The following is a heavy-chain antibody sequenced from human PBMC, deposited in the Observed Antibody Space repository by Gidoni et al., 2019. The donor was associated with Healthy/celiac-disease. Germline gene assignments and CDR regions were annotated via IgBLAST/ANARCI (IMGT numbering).Heavy chain of an antibody. Sequence: HVQLVESGGGVVQPGRSLRLSCAASVFTLSSYGMHWVRQAPGKGLEWVAVISYDGSNKYYADSVKGRFTISRDNSKNTLYLQMNSLRAEDTAVYYCAKEGVVPAAMGSSWFDPWGQGTLVTVSS. CDR1: VFTLSSYG. V-gene: IGHV3-30*18. J-gene: IGHJ5*02. D-gene: IGHD2-2*01. CDR2: ISYDGSNK. CDR3: AKEGVVPAAMGSSWFDP.